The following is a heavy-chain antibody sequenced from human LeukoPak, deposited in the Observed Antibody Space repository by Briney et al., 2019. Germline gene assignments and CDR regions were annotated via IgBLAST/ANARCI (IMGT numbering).Heavy chain of an antibody. CDR1: GYTFTSYD. V-gene: IGHV1-8*01. D-gene: IGHD6-19*01. J-gene: IGHJ5*02. CDR2: MNPNSGNT. CDR3: ARSSSSGWYRARFRYNWFDP. Sequence: GASVKVSCKASGYTFTSYDINWVRQAPGQGLEWMGWMNPNSGNTGYAQKFQGRVTMTRNTSISTAYMELSSLRSEDTAVYYCARSSSSGWYRARFRYNWFDPWGQGTLVTVSS.